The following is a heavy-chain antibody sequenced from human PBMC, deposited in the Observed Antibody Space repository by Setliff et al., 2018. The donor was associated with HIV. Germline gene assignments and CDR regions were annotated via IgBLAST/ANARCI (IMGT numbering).Heavy chain of an antibody. D-gene: IGHD6-13*01. V-gene: IGHV4-39*01. Sequence: SETLSLTCTVSGGSVSSKSFYWGWVRQPPGKGLEWIGSIRYSGTTHYNPSLKSRVTISVDTSNNQFSLKLRFVTAADTAVYYCVRGDYRIIAAAGSGWFDPWGQGTLVTVSS. CDR2: IRYSGTT. J-gene: IGHJ5*02. CDR1: GGSVSSKSFY. CDR3: VRGDYRIIAAAGSGWFDP.